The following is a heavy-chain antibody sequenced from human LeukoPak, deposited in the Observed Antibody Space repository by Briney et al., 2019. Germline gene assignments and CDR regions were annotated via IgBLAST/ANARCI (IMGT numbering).Heavy chain of an antibody. J-gene: IGHJ3*02. D-gene: IGHD3-22*01. V-gene: IGHV4-4*07. CDR3: ARDTHISLIVVGDAFEI. Sequence: ETLSLTCTVSGGSFRSYYWSWIRQPAGKGLEWIGQIYTSGTSNYNPSLKSRLTMSVDTSKNQVSLKLSSVTAADTAVYYCARDTHISLIVVGDAFEIWGQGTMVTVSS. CDR2: IYTSGTS. CDR1: GGSFRSYY.